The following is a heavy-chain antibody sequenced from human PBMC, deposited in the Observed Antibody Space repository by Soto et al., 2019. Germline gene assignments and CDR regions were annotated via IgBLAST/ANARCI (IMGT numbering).Heavy chain of an antibody. J-gene: IGHJ4*02. CDR1: GFTFSSYS. D-gene: IGHD5-12*01. CDR2: ISSSSSYI. Sequence: EVQLVESGGGLVKPGGSLRLSCAASGFTFSSYSMNWVLQAPGKGLEWVSSISSSSSYIYYADSVKGRFTISRDNAKNSLYLQMNSLRAEDTAVYYCARHIDRATWSLWGQGTLVTVSS. CDR3: ARHIDRATWSL. V-gene: IGHV3-21*01.